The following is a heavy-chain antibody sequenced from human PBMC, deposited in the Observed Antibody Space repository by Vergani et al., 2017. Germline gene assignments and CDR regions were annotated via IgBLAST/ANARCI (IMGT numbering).Heavy chain of an antibody. J-gene: IGHJ4*02. Sequence: EVQMVESGVGLVKTGGSLRLSCAASGFTFSSYSMNWVRQAPGKGLEWVSSISSSSSYIYYADSVKGRFTISRDNAKNSLSLQMNSLRAEDTAVYYCARDLITMIVRWGQGTLVTVSS. D-gene: IGHD3-22*01. CDR2: ISSSSSYI. CDR3: ARDLITMIVR. V-gene: IGHV3-21*01. CDR1: GFTFSSYS.